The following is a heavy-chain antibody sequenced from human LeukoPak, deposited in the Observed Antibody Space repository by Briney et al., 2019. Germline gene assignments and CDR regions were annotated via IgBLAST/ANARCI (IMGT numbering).Heavy chain of an antibody. CDR1: GYTFTSYY. J-gene: IGHJ1*01. Sequence: ASVNVSCKASGYTFTSYYLHWVRQAPGQGLEWMGVINPSGGSTSYAQKFQGRVTISVDTSKNQFSLKLSSVTAADTAVYYCARGGGIAIAGTGPWGRGTLVSVSS. CDR2: INPSGGST. CDR3: ARGGGIAIAGTGP. V-gene: IGHV1-46*01. D-gene: IGHD6-13*01.